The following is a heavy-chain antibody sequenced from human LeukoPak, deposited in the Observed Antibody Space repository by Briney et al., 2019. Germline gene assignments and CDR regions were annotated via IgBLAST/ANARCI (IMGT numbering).Heavy chain of an antibody. J-gene: IGHJ4*02. CDR3: AKIAYCGGECYSGIDY. CDR2: ISGSGGST. V-gene: IGHV3-23*01. Sequence: GGTLRLSCAASGFTFSSYGMSWVRQAPGKGLEWVSAISGSGGSTYYADSVKGRFTISRDNSKNTLYLQMNSLRAEDTSVYYCAKIAYCGGECYSGIDYWGQGTLVTV. D-gene: IGHD2-21*01. CDR1: GFTFSSYG.